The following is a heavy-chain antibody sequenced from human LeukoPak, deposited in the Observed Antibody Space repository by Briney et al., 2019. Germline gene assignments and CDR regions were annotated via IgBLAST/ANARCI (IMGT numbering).Heavy chain of an antibody. J-gene: IGHJ4*02. CDR1: GGSVSSSSYS. CDR3: ARSTMTTTVDY. Sequence: SSQTLSLTCSVSGGSVSSSSYSWSWIRQPAGKGLEWIGRIYFTMTTNYNPSLKSRVTMSLDTSKNQFALKLSSATAADTAVYYRARSTMTTTVDYWGQGTLVTVSS. D-gene: IGHD4-17*01. CDR2: IYFTMTT. V-gene: IGHV4-61*02.